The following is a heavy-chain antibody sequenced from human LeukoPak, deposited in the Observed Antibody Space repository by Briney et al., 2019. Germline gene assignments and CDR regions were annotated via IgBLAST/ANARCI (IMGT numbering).Heavy chain of an antibody. D-gene: IGHD3-10*01. Sequence: GGSLRLSCAASGFTVSSNYMSWVRQAPGKGLEWVSVIYSGGSTYYADSVKGRFTISRDNSKNTLYPQVNSLRPEDTAVYYCAKKGKYDSGSPRSMDVWGQGTTVTVSS. J-gene: IGHJ6*02. CDR2: IYSGGST. CDR1: GFTVSSNY. CDR3: AKKGKYDSGSPRSMDV. V-gene: IGHV3-53*05.